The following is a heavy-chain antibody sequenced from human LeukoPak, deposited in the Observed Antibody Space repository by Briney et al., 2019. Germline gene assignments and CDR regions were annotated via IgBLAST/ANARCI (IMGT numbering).Heavy chain of an antibody. V-gene: IGHV4-61*02. CDR2: IYTSGST. D-gene: IGHD2-15*01. J-gene: IGHJ4*02. CDR3: ARGFGVVVAAIDY. CDR1: GGSISSGSYY. Sequence: SETLSLTCTVSGGSISSGSYYWSWIRQPAGKGLEWIGRIYTSGSTNYNPSLKSRVTISVDTSKNQFSLKLSSVTAADTAVYYCARGFGVVVAAIDYWGQETLVTVSS.